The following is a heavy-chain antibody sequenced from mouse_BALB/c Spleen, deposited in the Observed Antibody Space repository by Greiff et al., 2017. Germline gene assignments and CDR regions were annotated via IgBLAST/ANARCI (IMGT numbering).Heavy chain of an antibody. CDR1: GYSITSGYY. CDR3: ARDGYYGMDY. Sequence: EVQLVESGPGLVKPSQSLSLTCSVTGYSITSGYYWNWIRQFPGNKLEWMGYISYDGSNNYNPSLKNRSSITRDTSKNQFFLKLNSVTTEDTATYYCARDGYYGMDYWGQGTSVTVSS. CDR2: ISYDGSN. V-gene: IGHV3-6*02. J-gene: IGHJ4*01.